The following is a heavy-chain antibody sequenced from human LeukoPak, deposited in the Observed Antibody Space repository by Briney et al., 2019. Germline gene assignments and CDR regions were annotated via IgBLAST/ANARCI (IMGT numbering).Heavy chain of an antibody. V-gene: IGHV1-2*02. CDR2: INPNSGGT. CDR1: GYTFTAYY. J-gene: IGHJ4*02. Sequence: ASVKVSCQASGYTFTAYYLHWVRQAPGQGLEWVGWINPNSGGTTYAQKFQGRVTMTRDTSISTAYMELSRLTSDDTAVFYCARPRGSSGRGDFDYWGQGTLVTVSS. D-gene: IGHD6-19*01. CDR3: ARPRGSSGRGDFDY.